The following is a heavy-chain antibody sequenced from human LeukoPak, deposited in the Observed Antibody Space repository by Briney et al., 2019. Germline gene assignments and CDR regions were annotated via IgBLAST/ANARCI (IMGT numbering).Heavy chain of an antibody. CDR2: MNANSGNT. V-gene: IGHV1-8*01. Sequence: VASVKVSCKASGYTFTSYDINWVRPATGQGLEWLAYMNANSGNTGSAQQFQGRGTVTMNTSPRTAYMELSSLRSEDTAVYYCAREGFDYWGQGTLVTVSS. CDR3: AREGFDY. J-gene: IGHJ4*02. CDR1: GYTFTSYD.